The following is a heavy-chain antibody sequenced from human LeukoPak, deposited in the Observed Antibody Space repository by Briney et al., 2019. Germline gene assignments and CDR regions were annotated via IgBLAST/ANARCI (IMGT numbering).Heavy chain of an antibody. CDR3: AKSRLMVRGVSYYYGMDV. CDR1: GFTFSSYA. D-gene: IGHD3-10*01. V-gene: IGHV3-23*01. CDR2: ISGSGGST. Sequence: SGGSLRLSCAASGFTFSSYAMSWVRQAPGKGLEWVSAISGSGGSTYYADSVKGRFTISRDNSKNTLYLQMNSLRAEDTAVYYCAKSRLMVRGVSYYYGMDVWGQGTTVTVSS. J-gene: IGHJ6*02.